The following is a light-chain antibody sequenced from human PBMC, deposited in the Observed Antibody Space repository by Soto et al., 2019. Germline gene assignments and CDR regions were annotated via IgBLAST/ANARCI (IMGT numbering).Light chain of an antibody. J-gene: IGLJ3*02. CDR3: AAWDDSLSGPWV. V-gene: IGLV2-8*01. Sequence: QSALTQPPSASGSPGQSVTISCTGTSSDVGGYNYVSWYQQHPGKAPKLVISDVTKRPSGVPDRFSGSKSGNTASLTVSGLQADDEADYYCAAWDDSLSGPWVFGGGTKLTVL. CDR2: DVT. CDR1: SSDVGGYNY.